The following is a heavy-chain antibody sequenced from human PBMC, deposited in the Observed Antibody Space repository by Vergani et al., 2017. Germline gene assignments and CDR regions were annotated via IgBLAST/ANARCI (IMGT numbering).Heavy chain of an antibody. CDR1: GGSISSYY. CDR3: ARVDGEDGMDV. Sequence: QVQLQESGPGLVKPSETLSLTCTVPGGSISSYYWSWIRQPPGKGLEWIGYIYYSGSTNYNPSLKSRVTISVDTSKNQFSLKLSSVTAADTAVYYGARVDGEDGMDVWGQGTTVTVSS. D-gene: IGHD2-2*03. V-gene: IGHV4-59*01. J-gene: IGHJ6*02. CDR2: IYYSGST.